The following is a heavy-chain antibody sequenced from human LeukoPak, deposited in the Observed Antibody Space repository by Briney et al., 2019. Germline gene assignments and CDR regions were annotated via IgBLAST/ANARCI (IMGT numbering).Heavy chain of an antibody. CDR2: ISGSGGST. Sequence: GGSLRLSCAASGFTFSSYAMSWVRQAPGKGLEWVSAISGSGGSTYYADSVKGRFTISRDNSKNTLYLQMNSLRAEDTAVYYCAKEQAGGDTAMVYYYYCGMDVWGKGTTVTVSS. D-gene: IGHD5-18*01. V-gene: IGHV3-23*01. CDR3: AKEQAGGDTAMVYYYYCGMDV. CDR1: GFTFSSYA. J-gene: IGHJ6*04.